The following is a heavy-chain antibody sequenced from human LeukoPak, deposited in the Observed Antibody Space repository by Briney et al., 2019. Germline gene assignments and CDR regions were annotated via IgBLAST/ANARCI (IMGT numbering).Heavy chain of an antibody. CDR3: ARGSDDYKLGNY. Sequence: SETLSLSCTVSGGSFDNSYCWTWVRQSPGKRPEWIATIYSSAFTYYNPSLRSRVTISGDGSKNLFSLRLTSVTAADTAVYYCARGSDDYKLGNYWGQGILVTVSS. J-gene: IGHJ4*02. CDR1: GGSFDNSYC. D-gene: IGHD5-24*01. CDR2: IYSSAFT. V-gene: IGHV4-39*01.